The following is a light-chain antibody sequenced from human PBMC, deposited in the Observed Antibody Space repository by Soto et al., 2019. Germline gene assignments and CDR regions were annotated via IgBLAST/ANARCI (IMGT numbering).Light chain of an antibody. Sequence: DIQMTQSPSTLSASVGDRVTITCRASQSISSWLAWYQQKPGKAPNLLIYDASSLESGVPSRFSGSGSGTEFTLTISSLQPDDFATYYCQQYNTYWTFGPGTKVEIK. CDR3: QQYNTYWT. CDR1: QSISSW. CDR2: DAS. V-gene: IGKV1-5*01. J-gene: IGKJ1*01.